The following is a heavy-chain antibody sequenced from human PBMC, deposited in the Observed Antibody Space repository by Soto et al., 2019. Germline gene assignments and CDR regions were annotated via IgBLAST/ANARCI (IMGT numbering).Heavy chain of an antibody. CDR3: ARSLRYCSSTSCSLYYFDY. Sequence: ASVKVSCKASGGTFSSYAISWVRQAPGQGLEWMGGIIPIFGTANYAQKFQGRVTITADESTSTAYMELSSLRSEDTAVYYCARSLRYCSSTSCSLYYFDYWGQGTLVTVSS. J-gene: IGHJ4*02. CDR2: IIPIFGTA. D-gene: IGHD2-2*01. CDR1: GGTFSSYA. V-gene: IGHV1-69*13.